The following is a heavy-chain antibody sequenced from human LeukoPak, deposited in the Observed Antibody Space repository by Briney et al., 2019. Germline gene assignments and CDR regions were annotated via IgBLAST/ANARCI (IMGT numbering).Heavy chain of an antibody. J-gene: IGHJ4*02. Sequence: GGSLRLSCAASGFTVSSNYMSWVRQAPGKGLEWVSVIYTGGSTYYADSVKGRFTISRDNSKNTLYPQMNSLRAEDTAVYFCARNLYYFDSSGYYYYWGQGALVTVSS. V-gene: IGHV3-66*01. CDR3: ARNLYYFDSSGYYYY. CDR2: IYTGGST. CDR1: GFTVSSNY. D-gene: IGHD3-22*01.